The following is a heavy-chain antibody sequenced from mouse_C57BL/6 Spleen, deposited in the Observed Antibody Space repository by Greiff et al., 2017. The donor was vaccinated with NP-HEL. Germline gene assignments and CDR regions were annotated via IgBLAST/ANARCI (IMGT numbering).Heavy chain of an antibody. CDR3: TTGITTVVPY. CDR2: IDPENGDT. J-gene: IGHJ3*01. CDR1: GFNIKDDY. V-gene: IGHV14-4*01. Sequence: EVQLQQSGAELVRPGASVKLSCTASGFNIKDDYMHWVKQRPEQGLEWIGWIDPENGDTEYASKFQGKATITADTSSNTAYLQLSSLTSEDTAVYYGTTGITTVVPYWGQGTLVTVSA. D-gene: IGHD1-1*01.